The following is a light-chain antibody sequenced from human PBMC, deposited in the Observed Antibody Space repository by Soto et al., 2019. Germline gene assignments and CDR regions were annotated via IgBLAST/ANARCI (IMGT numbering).Light chain of an antibody. CDR3: QRYGSSPIT. CDR2: GAS. Sequence: EIVLTQSPGTLSLSPGERATLSCRASQSVSSSYLAWYQQKPGQAPRLLIYGASSRATGIPDRFSGSGSGTDFPLTISRLEPEDFAVYYCQRYGSSPITFGGGTKVEIK. J-gene: IGKJ4*01. CDR1: QSVSSSY. V-gene: IGKV3-20*01.